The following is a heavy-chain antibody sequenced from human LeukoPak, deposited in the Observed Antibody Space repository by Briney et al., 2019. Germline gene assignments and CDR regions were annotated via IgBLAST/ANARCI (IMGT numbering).Heavy chain of an antibody. V-gene: IGHV1-69*05. CDR1: GGTFSSYA. CDR3: ARDGNPYGNYFDY. Sequence: SVKVSFKASGGTFSSYAISWVRQAPGQGLEWMGGIIPIFGTANYAQKFQGRVTITTDESTSTAYMELSSLRSEDTAVYYCARDGNPYGNYFDYWGQGTLVTVSS. D-gene: IGHD4-17*01. J-gene: IGHJ4*02. CDR2: IIPIFGTA.